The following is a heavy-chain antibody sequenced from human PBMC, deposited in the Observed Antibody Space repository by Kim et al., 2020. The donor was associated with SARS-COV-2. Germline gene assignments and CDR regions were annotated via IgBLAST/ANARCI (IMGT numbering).Heavy chain of an antibody. J-gene: IGHJ5*02. CDR1: GYSFTSYW. CDR3: ARRAVSSYYYGSGSYLDWFDP. Sequence: GESLKISCKGSGYSFTSYWISWVRQMPGKGLEWMGRIDPSDSYTNYSPSFQGHVTISADKSISTAYLQWSSLKASDTAMYYCARRAVSSYYYGSGSYLDWFDPWGQGTLVTVSS. CDR2: IDPSDSYT. V-gene: IGHV5-10-1*01. D-gene: IGHD3-10*01.